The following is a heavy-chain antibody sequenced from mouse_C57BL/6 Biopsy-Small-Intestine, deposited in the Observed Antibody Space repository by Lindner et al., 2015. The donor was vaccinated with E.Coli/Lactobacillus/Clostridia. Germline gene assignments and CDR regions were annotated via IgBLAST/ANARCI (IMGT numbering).Heavy chain of an antibody. CDR1: GFTFSDYG. J-gene: IGHJ3*01. CDR2: ISSGSSTI. CDR3: ARGIYDGYYGTWFAY. D-gene: IGHD2-3*01. V-gene: IGHV5-17*01. Sequence: VQLQESGGGLVKPGGSRKLSCAASGFTFSDYGMHWVRQAPEKGLEWVAYISSGSSTIYYADTVKGRFTISRDNAKNTLFLQMTSLRSEDTAMYYCARGIYDGYYGTWFAYWGQGTLVTVSA.